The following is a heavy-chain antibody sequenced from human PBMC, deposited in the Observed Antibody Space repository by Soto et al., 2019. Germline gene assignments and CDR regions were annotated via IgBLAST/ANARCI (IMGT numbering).Heavy chain of an antibody. CDR3: ASSLLVGYGLEGESD. CDR1: GYTFTSYG. V-gene: IGHV1-18*01. J-gene: IGHJ4*02. CDR2: ISAYNGNT. Sequence: QVQLVQSGAEVKKPGASVKVSCKASGYTFTSYGISWVRQAPGQGREWMGWISAYNGNTNYAQKLQGRVTMTTDTTTSTAYMELRSLRSNDTAVYYCASSLLVGYGLEGESDWGQGTLVTVSS. D-gene: IGHD5-18*01.